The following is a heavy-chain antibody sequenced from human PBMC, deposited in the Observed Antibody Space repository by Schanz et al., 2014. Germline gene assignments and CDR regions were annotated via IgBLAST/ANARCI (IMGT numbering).Heavy chain of an antibody. CDR1: GFSFDKYG. J-gene: IGHJ3*02. CDR3: ARENLNWEAFDI. CDR2: IWYDGSKT. D-gene: IGHD7-27*01. V-gene: IGHV3-33*01. Sequence: QVQLVESGGGVVQPGRSLRLSCAASGFSFDKYGMHWVRQAPGKGLEWVGVIWYDGSKTYYADSVRGRFTISRDNAKNSLYLEMTSLRGEDTAVYYCARENLNWEAFDIWGQGTVVTVSS.